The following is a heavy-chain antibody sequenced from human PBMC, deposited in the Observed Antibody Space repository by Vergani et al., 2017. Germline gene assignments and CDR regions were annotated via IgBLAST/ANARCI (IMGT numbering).Heavy chain of an antibody. CDR1: GFSLTTVTMR. Sequence: QVTLKESSPALVKPTQTLTLTCTFSGFSLTTVTMRVSWIRQPPGKALGWLARIDWDDDKFYSTSLKTRLTISRDTSKNQVVLTMSNMDPVDTATYYCALNAEKDGYNSYYFDNWGQGALVTVSS. CDR3: ALNAEKDGYNSYYFDN. CDR2: IDWDDDK. D-gene: IGHD5-24*01. V-gene: IGHV2-70*04. J-gene: IGHJ4*02.